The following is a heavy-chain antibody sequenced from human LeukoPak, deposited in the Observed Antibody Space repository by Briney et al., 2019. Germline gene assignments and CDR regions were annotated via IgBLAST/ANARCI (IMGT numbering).Heavy chain of an antibody. Sequence: PGGSLRLSCAASGFTFSSYATSWVRQAPGKGLEWVSAISGSGGSTYYADSVKGRFTISRDNSKNTLYLQMNSLRAEDTAVYYCAKGFFRGTAYVFAFDIWGQGTMVTVSS. CDR1: GFTFSSYA. CDR3: AKGFFRGTAYVFAFDI. J-gene: IGHJ3*02. D-gene: IGHD3-10*01. CDR2: ISGSGGST. V-gene: IGHV3-23*01.